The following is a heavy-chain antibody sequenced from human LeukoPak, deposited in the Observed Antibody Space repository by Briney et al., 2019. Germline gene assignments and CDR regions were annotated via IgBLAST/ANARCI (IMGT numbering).Heavy chain of an antibody. Sequence: GGSLRLSCAASGFTVSSNYMSWVRQAPGKGLEWVSVIYSGGSTYYADSVKGRFTISRDNSKNTLYFQMNSLRAEDTAVYYCARVLAAAGRDYWGQGTLVTVSS. CDR3: ARVLAAAGRDY. CDR1: GFTVSSNY. V-gene: IGHV3-66*01. J-gene: IGHJ4*02. D-gene: IGHD6-13*01. CDR2: IYSGGST.